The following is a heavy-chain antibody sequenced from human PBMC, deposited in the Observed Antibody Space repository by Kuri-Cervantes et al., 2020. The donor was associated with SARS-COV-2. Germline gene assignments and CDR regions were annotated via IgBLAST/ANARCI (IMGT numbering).Heavy chain of an antibody. Sequence: SETLSLTCTVSGGSVSSGSYYWSWIRQPPGKGLEWIGYIYYSGSTNYNPSLKSRVTISVDTSKNQFSLKLSSVTAADTAVYYCARGGMTTVTTGDYYYYGMDVWGQGTTVTVSS. J-gene: IGHJ6*02. CDR3: ARGGMTTVTTGDYYYYGMDV. CDR1: GGSVSSGSYY. D-gene: IGHD4-11*01. CDR2: IYYSGST. V-gene: IGHV4-61*01.